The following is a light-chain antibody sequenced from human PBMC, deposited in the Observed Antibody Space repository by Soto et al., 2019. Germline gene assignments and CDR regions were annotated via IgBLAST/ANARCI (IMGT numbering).Light chain of an antibody. J-gene: IGLJ2*01. CDR1: RSDVGSYNF. V-gene: IGLV2-23*02. CDR2: EVN. Sequence: QSALTQPASVSGSPGQSITISCTGSRSDVGSYNFVSWYQQHPGKAPKVMIYEVNKRPSGVSNRFSGSKSGNTASLTISGLQAEDEADYYCCSYAGGSASVIFGGGTKLTVL. CDR3: CSYAGGSASVI.